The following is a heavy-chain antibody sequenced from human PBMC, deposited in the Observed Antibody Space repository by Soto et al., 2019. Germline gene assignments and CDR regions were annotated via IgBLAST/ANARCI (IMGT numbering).Heavy chain of an antibody. CDR2: IYSGGST. CDR1: GFTVSSNY. CDR3: ARVVGLGYCSSTSCYSRHFDY. Sequence: GGSLRLSCAASGFTVSSNYMSWVRQAPGKGLGWVSVIYSGGSTYYADSVKGRFTISRDNSKNTLYLQMNSLRAEDTAVYYCARVVGLGYCSSTSCYSRHFDYWGQGTLVTVSS. D-gene: IGHD2-2*01. V-gene: IGHV3-53*01. J-gene: IGHJ4*02.